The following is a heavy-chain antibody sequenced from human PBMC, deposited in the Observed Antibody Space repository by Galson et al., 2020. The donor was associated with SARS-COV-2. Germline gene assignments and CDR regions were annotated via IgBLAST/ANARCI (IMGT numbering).Heavy chain of an antibody. CDR1: GFTFTNYA. D-gene: IGHD1-26*01. Sequence: QLGESLKTSCAASGFTFTNYAIHWVRQAPGQGLEWVAVISHDGRIAVYADSVKGRFTISRDNSENMLFLQMDSLRADDTAVYYCARDVSGGASDIWGQGTMVTVSS. CDR2: ISHDGRIA. J-gene: IGHJ3*02. V-gene: IGHV3-30*04. CDR3: ARDVSGGASDI.